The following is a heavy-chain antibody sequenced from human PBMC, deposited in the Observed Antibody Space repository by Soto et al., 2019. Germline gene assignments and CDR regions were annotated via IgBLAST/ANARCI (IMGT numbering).Heavy chain of an antibody. D-gene: IGHD2-15*01. CDR2: IIPISGTA. J-gene: IGHJ6*02. V-gene: IGHV1-69*13. CDR1: GGTFSSYA. CDR3: ARDTDVVVVAAIVYYYYYGMDV. Sequence: SVKVSCKASGGTFSSYAISWVRQAPGQGLEWMGGIIPISGTANYAQKFQGRVTITADESTSTAYMELSSLRSDDTAVYYCARDTDVVVVAAIVYYYYYGMDVWAKGPRSPSP.